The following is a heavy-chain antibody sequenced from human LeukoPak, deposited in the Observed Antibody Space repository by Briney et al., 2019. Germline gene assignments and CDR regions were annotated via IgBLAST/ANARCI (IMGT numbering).Heavy chain of an antibody. Sequence: GGSLRLSCAASGFTFTDYYMSWIRQAPGKGLEWLSYISSSGSTIYYADSVKGRFTISRDNAKNSLYLQMNSLRAEDTAVHYCAREDSGENLYFDYWGQGTLVTVSS. J-gene: IGHJ4*02. CDR3: AREDSGENLYFDY. D-gene: IGHD3-10*01. V-gene: IGHV3-11*04. CDR1: GFTFTDYY. CDR2: ISSSGSTI.